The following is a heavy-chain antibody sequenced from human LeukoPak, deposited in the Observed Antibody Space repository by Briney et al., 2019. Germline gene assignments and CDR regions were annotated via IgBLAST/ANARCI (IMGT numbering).Heavy chain of an antibody. Sequence: SETLSLTCTVSGGSISSGGYYWSWIRQHPGKGLEWIGYIYYSGSTYYNPSLKSRVTISVDTSKNQFSLKPSSATAADTAVYYCARPDVQIDAFDIWGQGTMVTVSS. V-gene: IGHV4-31*03. J-gene: IGHJ3*02. CDR1: GGSISSGGYY. D-gene: IGHD3-16*01. CDR3: ARPDVQIDAFDI. CDR2: IYYSGST.